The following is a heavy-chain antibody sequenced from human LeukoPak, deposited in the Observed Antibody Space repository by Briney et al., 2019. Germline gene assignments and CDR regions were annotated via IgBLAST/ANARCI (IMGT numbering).Heavy chain of an antibody. D-gene: IGHD1-14*01. V-gene: IGHV4-34*01. CDR1: GGSFSGYY. CDR2: INHSGST. Sequence: PSETLSLTCAVYGGSFSGYYWSWIRQPPGKGLEWIGEINHSGSTNYNPSLKSRVTISVDTSKNQFSLKLSSVTAADTAVYYCARKDSFDYWGHGTLVAVS. J-gene: IGHJ4*01. CDR3: ARKDSFDY.